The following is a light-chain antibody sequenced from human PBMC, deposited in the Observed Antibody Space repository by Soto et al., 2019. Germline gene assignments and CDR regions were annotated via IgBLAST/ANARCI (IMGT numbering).Light chain of an antibody. CDR1: QSVSSS. V-gene: IGKV3-11*01. J-gene: IGKJ4*01. Sequence: EIVLTQSPATLSLSPGERATLSCRASQSVSSSLAWYQQKPGQAPRLLIYAASNRATGIPTRFSGSGSGTDFTRTISSLEPEDFGVYYCQQRSDWPPSLTFGGGTKVEIK. CDR2: AAS. CDR3: QQRSDWPPSLT.